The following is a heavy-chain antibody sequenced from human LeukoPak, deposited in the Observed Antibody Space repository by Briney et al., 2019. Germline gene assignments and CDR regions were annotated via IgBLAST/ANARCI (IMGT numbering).Heavy chain of an antibody. CDR3: ANRGSIADWYFDL. V-gene: IGHV4-61*01. CDR2: IYSRRST. Sequence: PSETLSLTCTVSGASVRSGSSYGPWIRQARGKGLEWIGYIYSRRSTHYNPSLKSRVTLSVDRPKSQFSLKLTSVPAADTAVYYCANRGSIADWYFDLWGRGTLVTVSS. CDR1: GASVRSGSSY. D-gene: IGHD6-6*01. J-gene: IGHJ2*01.